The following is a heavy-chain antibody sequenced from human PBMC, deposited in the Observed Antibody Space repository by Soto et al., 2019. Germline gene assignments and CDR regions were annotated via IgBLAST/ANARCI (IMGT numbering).Heavy chain of an antibody. CDR1: GGSFSGYY. CDR2: INHSGST. CDR3: ARSLPYCSGGSCYSAGWFDP. Sequence: PSETLSLTCAVYGGSFSGYYWSWIRQPPGKGLEWIGEINHSGSTNYNPSLKSRVTISVDTSKNQFSLKLSSVTAADTAVYYCARSLPYCSGGSCYSAGWFDPWGQGTLVTVS. J-gene: IGHJ5*02. D-gene: IGHD2-15*01. V-gene: IGHV4-34*01.